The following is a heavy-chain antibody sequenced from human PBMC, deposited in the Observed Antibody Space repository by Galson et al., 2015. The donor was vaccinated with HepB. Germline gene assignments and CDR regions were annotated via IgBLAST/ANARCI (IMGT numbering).Heavy chain of an antibody. J-gene: IGHJ5*02. CDR2: INPNSGDT. D-gene: IGHD4-23*01. CDR3: AREDSDFGGNNWFDP. Sequence: SVKVSCKASAYTFTGYYIHWVRQAPGQGLEWMGWINPNSGDTKYAQKFQGRVTMTRDTSISTAYMELSRLRSDDTAVYYCAREDSDFGGNNWFDPWGQGTLVTVSS. V-gene: IGHV1-2*02. CDR1: AYTFTGYY.